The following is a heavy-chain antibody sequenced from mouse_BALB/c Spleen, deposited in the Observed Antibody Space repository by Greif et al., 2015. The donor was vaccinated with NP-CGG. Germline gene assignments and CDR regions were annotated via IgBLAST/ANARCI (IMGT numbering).Heavy chain of an antibody. Sequence: EVQRVESGGGLVKPGGSLKLSCAASGFTFSSYTMSWVRQTPEKRLEWVATISSGGGNTYYPDSVKGRFTISRDNAKNNLYLQMSSLRSEDTALYYCARYWTLYDYDAWFDYWGQGTTLTVSS. J-gene: IGHJ2*01. CDR3: ARYWTLYDYDAWFDY. CDR1: GFTFSSYT. CDR2: ISSGGGNT. D-gene: IGHD2-4*01. V-gene: IGHV5-9*03.